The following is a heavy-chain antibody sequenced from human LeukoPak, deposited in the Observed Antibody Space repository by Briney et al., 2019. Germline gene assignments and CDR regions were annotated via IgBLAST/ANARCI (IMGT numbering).Heavy chain of an antibody. CDR2: INSEGSRT. J-gene: IGHJ3*02. CDR1: GLTFSNYC. Sequence: GGSLRLSCPASGLTFSNYCMHCVRQAPGRGLVWVSRINSEGSRTFYADSVKGRFTISRDHAKDTMFLQMNSLRAEDTAVYYCARRGVLQDAFDMWGQGTMVTVSS. V-gene: IGHV3-74*01. D-gene: IGHD3-10*01. CDR3: ARRGVLQDAFDM.